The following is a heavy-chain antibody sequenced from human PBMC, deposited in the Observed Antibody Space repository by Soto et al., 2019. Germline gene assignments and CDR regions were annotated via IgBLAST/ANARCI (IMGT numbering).Heavy chain of an antibody. CDR3: ARWAYDYVWGSYRA. CDR2: IIPIFGTA. CDR1: GGTFSSYA. D-gene: IGHD3-16*02. J-gene: IGHJ4*02. V-gene: IGHV1-69*01. Sequence: QVQLVQSGAEVKKPGSSVKVSCKASGGTFSSYAISWVRQAPGQGLEWMGGIIPIFGTANYAQKFQCRVTITADESTSTAYMARSSLRSEDTAVYYCARWAYDYVWGSYRAWGQGTLVTVSS.